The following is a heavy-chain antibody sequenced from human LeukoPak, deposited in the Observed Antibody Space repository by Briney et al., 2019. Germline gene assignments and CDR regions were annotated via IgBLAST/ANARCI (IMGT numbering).Heavy chain of an antibody. J-gene: IGHJ6*02. V-gene: IGHV1-2*02. CDR3: AGNRKYYYDSSALDV. CDR2: INPNSGGT. D-gene: IGHD3-22*01. Sequence: ASVKVSCKASGYTXTDYYMHWVRQAPGQGLEWMGWINPNSGGTNYAHKFQGRVTMTRDTSISTAYMELSRLRSDDTAVYYCAGNRKYYYDSSALDVWGQGTTVTISS. CDR1: GYTXTDYY.